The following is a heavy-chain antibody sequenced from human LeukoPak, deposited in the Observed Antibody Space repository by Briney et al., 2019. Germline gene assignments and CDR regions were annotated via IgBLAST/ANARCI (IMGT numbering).Heavy chain of an antibody. D-gene: IGHD4-17*01. CDR2: INHSGST. Sequence: TSETLSLTCAVYGGSFSGSYWSWIRQPPGKGLEWIGEINHSGSTNYNPSLKSRVTISIDTSKNQFSLKLSSLTAADTAIYYCARGIESYGDYGYWGQGILVTVSS. CDR3: ARGIESYGDYGY. J-gene: IGHJ4*02. V-gene: IGHV4-34*01. CDR1: GGSFSGSY.